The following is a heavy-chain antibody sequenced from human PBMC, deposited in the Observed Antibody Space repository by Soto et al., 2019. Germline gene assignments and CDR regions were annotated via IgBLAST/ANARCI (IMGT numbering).Heavy chain of an antibody. D-gene: IGHD6-13*01. Sequence: SPTLSLTCAISGDSVSSNSAAWNWIRQSPSRGLEWLGRTYYRSKWYNDYAVSVKSRIAINPDTSKNQFSLQLNSVTPEDTAVYYCARDRSSWYRYYYYYGMDVWGQGTTVTVSS. CDR3: ARDRSSWYRYYYYYGMDV. CDR1: GDSVSSNSAA. V-gene: IGHV6-1*01. J-gene: IGHJ6*02. CDR2: TYYRSKWYN.